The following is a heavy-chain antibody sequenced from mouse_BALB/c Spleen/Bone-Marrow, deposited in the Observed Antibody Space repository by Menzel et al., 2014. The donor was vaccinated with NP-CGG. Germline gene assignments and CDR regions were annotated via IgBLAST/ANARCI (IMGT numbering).Heavy chain of an antibody. CDR1: GYTFTNYY. CDR3: TRARPGGFAY. D-gene: IGHD4-1*01. CDR2: INPSNGGP. V-gene: IGHV1S81*02. J-gene: IGHJ3*01. Sequence: QVQLQQSGAELVKPGASVKLSCKAFGYTFTNYYMYWVKQRPGQGLEWIGEINPSNGGPNFNEKFKSKATLTVDKSSSTAYMQLSSLTSEDSAVYYCTRARPGGFAYWGQGTLVTVSA.